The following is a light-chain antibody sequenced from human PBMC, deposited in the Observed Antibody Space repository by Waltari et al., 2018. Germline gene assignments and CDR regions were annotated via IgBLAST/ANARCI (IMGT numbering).Light chain of an antibody. CDR3: SSYTGTTTPRL. CDR2: EGS. Sequence: QSALTQPAPVSGSPGQSITISCTETSSVVGSYNLVSWYQQHPGKAPKVIIYEGSKRPSGVSNRFSASKSGTTASLTISGLQAEDEADYYCSSYTGTTTPRLFGGGTKVTVL. J-gene: IGLJ3*02. V-gene: IGLV2-23*01. CDR1: SSVVGSYNL.